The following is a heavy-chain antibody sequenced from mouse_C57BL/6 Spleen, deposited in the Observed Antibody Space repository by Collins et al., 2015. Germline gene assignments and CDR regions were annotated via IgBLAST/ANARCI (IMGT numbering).Heavy chain of an antibody. CDR1: GFTFGSFG. Sequence: DVQLVESGGGLVQPGGSRKLSCAASGFTFGSFGMHWVRQAPEKGLEWVAYISFGSSTIYYADTVKGRFTISRDNPKNTLFLQMTSLRSEDMAMYYCARGGVYFDYWGQGTTLTVSS. J-gene: IGHJ2*01. CDR3: ARGGVYFDY. CDR2: ISFGSSTI. V-gene: IGHV5-17*02.